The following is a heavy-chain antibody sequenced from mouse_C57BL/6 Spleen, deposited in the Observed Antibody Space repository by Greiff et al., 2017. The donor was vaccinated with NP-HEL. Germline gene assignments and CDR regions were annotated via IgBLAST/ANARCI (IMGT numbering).Heavy chain of an antibody. CDR2: IDPSDSYT. Sequence: VQLQQPGAELVMPGASVKLSCKASGYTFTSYWMHWVKQRPGQGLEWIGEIDPSDSYTNYNQKFKGKSTLTVDKSSSTAYMQLSSLTSEDSAVYYCARAGIYYYGSSYVRYFDVWGTGTTVTVSS. J-gene: IGHJ1*03. V-gene: IGHV1-69*01. CDR1: GYTFTSYW. CDR3: ARAGIYYYGSSYVRYFDV. D-gene: IGHD1-1*01.